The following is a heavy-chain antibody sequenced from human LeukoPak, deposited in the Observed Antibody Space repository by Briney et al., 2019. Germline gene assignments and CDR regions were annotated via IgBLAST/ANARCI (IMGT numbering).Heavy chain of an antibody. V-gene: IGHV3-30*18. CDR1: GFTFSSYG. D-gene: IGHD3-10*01. CDR3: AKDYYGSGSYYGPHDY. J-gene: IGHJ4*02. CDR2: ISYDGSNK. Sequence: GGSLRLSCAASGFTFSSYGMHWVRQAPGKGLEWVAVISYDGSNKYYADSVKGRFTISRDNSKNTLYLQMNSLRAEDTAVYYCAKDYYGSGSYYGPHDYWGQGTLVIVSS.